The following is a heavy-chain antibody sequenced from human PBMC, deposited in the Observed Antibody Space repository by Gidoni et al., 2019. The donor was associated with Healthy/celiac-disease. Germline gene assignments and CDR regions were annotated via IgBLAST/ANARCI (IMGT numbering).Heavy chain of an antibody. Sequence: EVQLLESGGGLVQPGGSLRLSCAASGFTFRSYAMSWVRQAPGKGLEWVSAIRGSGGSTYYADSVKGRFTISRDNSKNTLYLQMNSLRAEDTAVYYCAKRGYDSSGYYFIEVIGAFDIWGQGTMVTVSS. J-gene: IGHJ3*02. CDR3: AKRGYDSSGYYFIEVIGAFDI. CDR1: GFTFRSYA. D-gene: IGHD3-22*01. CDR2: IRGSGGST. V-gene: IGHV3-23*01.